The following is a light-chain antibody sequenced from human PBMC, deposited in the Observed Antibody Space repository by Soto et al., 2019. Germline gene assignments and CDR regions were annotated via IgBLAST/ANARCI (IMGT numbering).Light chain of an antibody. CDR2: GAS. V-gene: IGKV3D-20*02. CDR3: QQRSSWPRT. J-gene: IGKJ1*01. Sequence: EIVLTQSPGTLSLSPGERATLSCRPSESVSDNYLAWYQQRSGQAPRLVIYGASSRASAVPDRFSGSGSGADFTLTISRLEPEDFAVYYCQQRSSWPRTFGQGTKVDIK. CDR1: ESVSDNY.